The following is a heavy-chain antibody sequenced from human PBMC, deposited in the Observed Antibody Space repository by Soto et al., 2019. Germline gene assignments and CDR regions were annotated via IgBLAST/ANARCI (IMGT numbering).Heavy chain of an antibody. CDR3: AGELNIDHGLGY. CDR1: FDRVPRNPDP. V-gene: IGHV6-1*01. D-gene: IGHD6-19*01. CDR2: SYYRSNWHF. Sequence: TQSLPCTISFDRVPRNPDPWNPVTQSPSRVLERLGRSYYRSNWHFDHALSVKSRITNNQDNSKNAISLPLNSLNPEDTAVYYCAGELNIDHGLGYWGPGTSVTVSS. J-gene: IGHJ4*02.